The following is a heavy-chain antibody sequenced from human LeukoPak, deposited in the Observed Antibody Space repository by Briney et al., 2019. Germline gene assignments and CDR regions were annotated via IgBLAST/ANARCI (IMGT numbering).Heavy chain of an antibody. CDR1: GYTFTSYY. Sequence: ASVKVSCKASGYTFTSYYMHWVRQAPGQGLEWMGIINPSGGSTSYAQKFQGRVTMTRDTSTSTVYMELSSLRSEDTAVYYCATTGVVMSGFAEGSFDYWGQGTLVTVSP. CDR2: INPSGGST. V-gene: IGHV1-46*03. D-gene: IGHD5-12*01. J-gene: IGHJ4*02. CDR3: ATTGVVMSGFAEGSFDY.